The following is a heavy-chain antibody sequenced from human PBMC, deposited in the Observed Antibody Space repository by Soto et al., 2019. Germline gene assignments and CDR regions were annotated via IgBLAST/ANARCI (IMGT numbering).Heavy chain of an antibody. CDR2: ISYDGSNK. D-gene: IGHD5-12*01. CDR1: GFTFSSYG. CDR3: AKSRGDGYNVGY. J-gene: IGHJ4*02. Sequence: PGGSLRLSCAASGFTFSSYGMHWVRQAPGKGLEWVAVISYDGSNKYYADSVKGRFTISRDNSKNTLYLQMNSLRAEDTAVYYCAKSRGDGYNVGYWGQGTLVTVSS. V-gene: IGHV3-30*18.